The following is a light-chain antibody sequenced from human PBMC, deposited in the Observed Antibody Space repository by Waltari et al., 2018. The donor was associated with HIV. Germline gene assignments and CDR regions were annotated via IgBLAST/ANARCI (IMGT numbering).Light chain of an antibody. J-gene: IGLJ1*01. CDR1: SSDVGSYNL. CDR2: EVS. Sequence: QSALTQPASVSGSPGQSITISCTGTSSDVGSYNLVSWYQQHPGKAPKLMIYEVSKRPSVVSNLFSGSKSGNTAPLTISGLQAEDEADYYCCSYAGSSTHVFGSGTKVTVL. V-gene: IGLV2-23*02. CDR3: CSYAGSSTHV.